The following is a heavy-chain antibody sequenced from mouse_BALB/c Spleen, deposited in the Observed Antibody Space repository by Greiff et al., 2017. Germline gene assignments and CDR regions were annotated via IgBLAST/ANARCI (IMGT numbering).Heavy chain of an antibody. CDR1: GYTFISYW. CDR2: IYPGSGST. D-gene: IGHD1-1*01. CDR3: TREVLRGYAMDY. Sequence: LQQPGSELVRPGASVKLSCKASGYTFISYWMHWVKQRPGQGLEWIGNIYPGSGSTNYDEKFKSKATLTVDTSSSTAYMQLSSLTSEDSAVYYCTREVLRGYAMDYWGQGTSVTVSS. V-gene: IGHV1S22*01. J-gene: IGHJ4*01.